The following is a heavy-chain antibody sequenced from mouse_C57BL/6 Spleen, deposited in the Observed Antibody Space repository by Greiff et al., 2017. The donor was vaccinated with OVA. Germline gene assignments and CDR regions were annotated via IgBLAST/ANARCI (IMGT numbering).Heavy chain of an antibody. J-gene: IGHJ4*01. CDR3: ARGVDYDDAMDY. Sequence: DVQLVESGGGLVKPGGSLKLSCAASGFTFSSYAMSWVRQTPEKRLEWVATISDGGSYTYYPDNVKGRFTISRDNAKNNLYLQMSHLKSEDTAMYYCARGVDYDDAMDYWGQGTSVTVSS. D-gene: IGHD2-4*01. V-gene: IGHV5-4*01. CDR1: GFTFSSYA. CDR2: ISDGGSYT.